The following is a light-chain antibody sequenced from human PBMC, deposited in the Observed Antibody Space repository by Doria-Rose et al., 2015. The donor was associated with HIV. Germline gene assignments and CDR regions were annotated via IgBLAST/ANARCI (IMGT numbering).Light chain of an antibody. Sequence: TQSPGTLSLSPGERATLSGRASQSVSSTYLAWYQQRPGQAPRLLIYGASSRATGIPDRFSGSGSGTDFTLTINRLEPEDFAVYYRQQYYSSPPPFGQGTRLEIK. CDR3: QQYYSSPPP. J-gene: IGKJ5*01. CDR1: QSVSSTY. V-gene: IGKV3-20*01. CDR2: GAS.